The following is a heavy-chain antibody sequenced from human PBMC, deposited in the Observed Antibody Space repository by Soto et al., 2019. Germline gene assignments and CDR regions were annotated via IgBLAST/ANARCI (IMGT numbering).Heavy chain of an antibody. J-gene: IGHJ4*02. CDR1: GFTLSDFD. D-gene: IGHD2-21*02. CDR2: ISSTSTYT. V-gene: IGHV3-11*06. CDR3: ARRGFVVVTAIAQ. Sequence: GGSLRLSCAASGFTLSDFDMSWIRQAPGKGLEWVSYISSTSTYTNYADSVKGRFTISRDNVKNSVYLQMNSLRADDTAVYYCARRGFVVVTAIAQWGQGTLVTV.